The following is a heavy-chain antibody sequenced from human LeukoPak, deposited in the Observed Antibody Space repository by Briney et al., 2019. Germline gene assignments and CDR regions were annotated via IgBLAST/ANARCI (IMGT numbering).Heavy chain of an antibody. Sequence: GGSLRLSCAASGFTFSSYWMSWVRQAPGKGLEWVANIKQDGSEKYYVDSVKGRFTISRDNAKNSLYLQMNSLRAEDTALYYCARGGGYDFWSGYYFDYWGQGTLVTVSS. CDR2: IKQDGSEK. V-gene: IGHV3-7*03. J-gene: IGHJ4*02. CDR3: ARGGGYDFWSGYYFDY. D-gene: IGHD3-3*01. CDR1: GFTFSSYW.